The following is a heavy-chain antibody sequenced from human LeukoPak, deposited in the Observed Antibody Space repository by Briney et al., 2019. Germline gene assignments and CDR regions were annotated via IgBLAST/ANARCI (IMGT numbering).Heavy chain of an antibody. CDR3: AKLAGQYGMDV. Sequence: GGSLRLSCAASGFTFSSFGMHWVRQAPGKGLEWVAVISYDGGNKYYADSVRGRFTISRDNSKNTAYLQVNRLRDEDTAVYYCAKLAGQYGMDVWGQGTTVTVSS. CDR2: ISYDGGNK. V-gene: IGHV3-30*18. J-gene: IGHJ6*02. D-gene: IGHD6-13*01. CDR1: GFTFSSFG.